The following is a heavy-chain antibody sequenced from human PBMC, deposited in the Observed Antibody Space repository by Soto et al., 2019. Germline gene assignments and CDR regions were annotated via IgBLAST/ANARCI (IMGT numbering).Heavy chain of an antibody. CDR1: GFTFDQYT. CDR3: AKEMITFGDYSYYDRDV. J-gene: IGHJ6*03. D-gene: IGHD3-16*01. V-gene: IGHV3-9*01. Sequence: EVQLVESGGGLVQPGRSLRLACAASGFTFDQYTMHLVRQAPGKGLEWVSSITWHSGTIGYADSVKGRFTISRDNAKNSLYLQLNSLRGEDTALYYCAKEMITFGDYSYYDRDVWGNATTVTVSS. CDR2: ITWHSGTI.